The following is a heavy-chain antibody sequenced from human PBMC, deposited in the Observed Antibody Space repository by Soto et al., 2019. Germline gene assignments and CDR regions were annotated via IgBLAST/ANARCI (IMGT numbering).Heavy chain of an antibody. J-gene: IGHJ5*02. D-gene: IGHD6-19*01. CDR2: ISWNSDSM. CDR3: AKLDRSYSIGRFDL. V-gene: IGHV3-9*01. Sequence: EVQLVESGGGLVPPGRSLRLSCAASGFTFDNYAMHWVRQAPGKGLEWVAGISWNSDSMTYADSVKGRFTIARDNAKSSVYLQMNSLRAEDTAFYYCAKLDRSYSIGRFDLWGQGALVTVSS. CDR1: GFTFDNYA.